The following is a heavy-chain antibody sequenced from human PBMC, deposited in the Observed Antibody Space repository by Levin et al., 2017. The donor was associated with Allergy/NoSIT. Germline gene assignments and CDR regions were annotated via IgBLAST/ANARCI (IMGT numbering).Heavy chain of an antibody. V-gene: IGHV3-23*01. CDR3: AKDFLAVTTGCIDY. J-gene: IGHJ4*02. CDR2: ISGSGGST. CDR1: GFTFSSYA. Sequence: SGGSLRLSCAASGFTFSSYAMSWVRQAPGKGLEWVSAISGSGGSTYYADSVKGRFTISRDNSKNTLYLQMNSLRAEDTAVYYCAKDFLAVTTGCIDYWGQGTLVTVSS. D-gene: IGHD4-17*01.